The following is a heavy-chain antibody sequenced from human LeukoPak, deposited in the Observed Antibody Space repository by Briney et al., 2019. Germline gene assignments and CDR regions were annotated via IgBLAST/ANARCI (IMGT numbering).Heavy chain of an antibody. V-gene: IGHV3-11*05. D-gene: IGHD2-8*01. CDR3: ARGLPVSGKTWSFDL. J-gene: IGHJ2*01. CDR2: ISSNTGYT. CDR1: GFTFSDYY. Sequence: GGSLRLSCAASGFTFSDYYMYWIRQAPGKGLEWVSYISSNTGYTKYADSVKVRFTISRDNAENSLCLQMNSLRAEDTAVYYCARGLPVSGKTWSFDLWGRGTLATVSS.